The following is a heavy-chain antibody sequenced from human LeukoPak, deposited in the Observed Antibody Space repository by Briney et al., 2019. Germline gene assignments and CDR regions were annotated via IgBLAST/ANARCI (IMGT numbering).Heavy chain of an antibody. CDR1: GYTFTSYD. Sequence: ASVKVSCKASGYTFTSYDINWVRQATGQGLEWMGWISAYNGNTNYAQKLQGRVTMTTDTSTSTAYMELRSLRSDDTAVYYCARDGGRYCIFDYWGQGTLVTVSS. J-gene: IGHJ4*02. V-gene: IGHV1-18*01. D-gene: IGHD1-26*01. CDR3: ARDGGRYCIFDY. CDR2: ISAYNGNT.